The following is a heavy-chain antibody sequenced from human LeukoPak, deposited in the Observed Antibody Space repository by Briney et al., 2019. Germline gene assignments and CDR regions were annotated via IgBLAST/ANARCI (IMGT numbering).Heavy chain of an antibody. CDR2: IRYDGSNK. J-gene: IGHJ4*02. CDR1: GSTFSSYD. CDR3: ARSYGSGSPFDY. Sequence: PGGSLRLSCAASGSTFSSYDMHWVRQAPGKGLEWVAFIRYDGSNKYYADSVKGRFTISRDNSKNTLYLQMNSLRAEDTAVYYCARSYGSGSPFDYWGQGTLVTVSS. V-gene: IGHV3-30*02. D-gene: IGHD3-10*01.